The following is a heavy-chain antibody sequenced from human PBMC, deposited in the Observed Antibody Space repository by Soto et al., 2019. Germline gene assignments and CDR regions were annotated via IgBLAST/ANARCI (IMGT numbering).Heavy chain of an antibody. J-gene: IGHJ3*02. CDR2: IYYSGST. Sequence: QVQLQESGPGLVQPSETLSLTCTVSGGSISSYYWRWIRQPPGKGLEWIGYIYYSGSTNYNPSLKSRVTISVDTSKNQFSLKLSSVTAADTAVYYCARGSGLYENAFDIWGQGTMVTVSS. D-gene: IGHD6-19*01. CDR3: ARGSGLYENAFDI. V-gene: IGHV4-59*01. CDR1: GGSISSYY.